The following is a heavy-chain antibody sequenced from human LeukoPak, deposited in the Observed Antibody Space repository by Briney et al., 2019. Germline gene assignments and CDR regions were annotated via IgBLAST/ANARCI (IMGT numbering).Heavy chain of an antibody. D-gene: IGHD5-18*01. V-gene: IGHV3-23*01. CDR2: ISGSGGST. CDR3: AKKGGVDTAMVFYYYYGMDV. CDR1: GFTFSSYA. J-gene: IGHJ6*02. Sequence: PGGSLRLSCAASGFTFSSYAMSWVRQAPGKGLEWVSAISGSGGSTYYADSVKGRFTISRDNSKNTLYLQMNSLRAEDTAVYYCAKKGGVDTAMVFYYYYGMDVWGQGTTVTVSS.